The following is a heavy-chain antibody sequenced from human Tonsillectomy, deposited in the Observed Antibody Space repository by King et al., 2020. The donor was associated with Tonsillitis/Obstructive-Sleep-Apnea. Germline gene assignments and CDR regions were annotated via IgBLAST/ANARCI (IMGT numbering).Heavy chain of an antibody. CDR2: INQSGST. CDR1: VGSLSGYY. Sequence: QLQQWGAGLLKPSETLSLTCAVYVGSLSGYYWSWIRQPPGQGLGWIGEINQSGSTNYNPSLKSRVTISVDTAKNQFSLRLSSVTAADTAVYYCARGGSDATPQEFDCWGQGTLVTVSS. CDR3: ARGGSDATPQEFDC. V-gene: IGHV4-34*01. D-gene: IGHD2-15*01. J-gene: IGHJ4*02.